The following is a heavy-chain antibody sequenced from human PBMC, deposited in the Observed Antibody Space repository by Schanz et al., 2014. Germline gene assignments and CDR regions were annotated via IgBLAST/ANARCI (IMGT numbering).Heavy chain of an antibody. D-gene: IGHD2-21*01. CDR1: GFTFSSYA. CDR3: ARDGYSVVVISPTESFDI. Sequence: EVQLLESGGGLVQPGGSLRLSCAASGFTFSSYAMSWVRQAPGKGLEWVSYVSSSSSYTHYADSVKGRFTISRDNAKNTLYLQMNTLRAEDTAVYYCARDGYSVVVISPTESFDIWGQGTMVTVSP. V-gene: IGHV3-48*04. CDR2: VSSSSSYT. J-gene: IGHJ3*02.